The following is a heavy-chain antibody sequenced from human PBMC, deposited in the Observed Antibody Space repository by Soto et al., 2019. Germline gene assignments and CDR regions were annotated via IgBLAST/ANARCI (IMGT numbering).Heavy chain of an antibody. CDR1: GFSLSTTGVG. V-gene: IGHV2-5*02. Sequence: QITLKESGPTLVKPTQTLTLTCTFSGFSLSTTGVGVGWIRQPPGKALEWLALIYWDDDKRYSPSLKSRLTITKDTSNNQVVLTMTYMDPVDTATYYCVQSRCGGDCLQSYSSHSYYGLDVWGQGTTVTVSS. J-gene: IGHJ6*02. CDR2: IYWDDDK. D-gene: IGHD2-21*01. CDR3: VQSRCGGDCLQSYSSHSYYGLDV.